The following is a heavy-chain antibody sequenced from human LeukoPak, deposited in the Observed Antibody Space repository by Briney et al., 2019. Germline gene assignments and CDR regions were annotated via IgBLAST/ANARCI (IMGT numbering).Heavy chain of an antibody. CDR3: SKARRGYSGYDSSPFDP. CDR2: ISGSGGST. D-gene: IGHD5-12*01. Sequence: GGSLRLSCGAFGFTFSSYAMSWVRQAPGKGLEWVSAISGSGGSTYYADSVKGRFTISRDNSKNTLYLQMNSLRAEDTAIYYCSKARRGYSGYDSSPFDPWGQGTLVTVSS. CDR1: GFTFSSYA. V-gene: IGHV3-23*01. J-gene: IGHJ5*02.